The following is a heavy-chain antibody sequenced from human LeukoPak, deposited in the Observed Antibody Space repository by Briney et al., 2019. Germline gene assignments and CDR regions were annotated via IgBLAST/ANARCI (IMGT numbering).Heavy chain of an antibody. Sequence: GGSLRLSCAASGFTFSSYGMSWVRQAPGKGLEWVSAISGSGGSTYYADSVKGRFTISRDNSKNTLYLQMNSLRAEDTAVYYCARDYYDSSGYLVLNYYYYYMDVWGKGTTVTVSS. J-gene: IGHJ6*03. CDR2: ISGSGGST. CDR3: ARDYYDSSGYLVLNYYYYYMDV. V-gene: IGHV3-23*01. D-gene: IGHD3-22*01. CDR1: GFTFSSYG.